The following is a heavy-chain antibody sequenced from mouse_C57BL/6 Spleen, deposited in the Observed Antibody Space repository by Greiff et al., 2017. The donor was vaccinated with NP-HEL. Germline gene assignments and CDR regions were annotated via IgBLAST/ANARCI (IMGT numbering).Heavy chain of an antibody. V-gene: IGHV1-26*01. D-gene: IGHD2-4*01. Sequence: VQLQQSGPELVKPGASVKISCKASGYTFTDYYMNWVKQSHGKSLEWIGDINPNNGGTSYNQKFKGKATLTVDKSSSTAYMELRSLTSEDSAVYYCARSGDYDDDWFAYWGQGTLVTVSA. CDR3: ARSGDYDDDWFAY. CDR1: GYTFTDYY. J-gene: IGHJ3*01. CDR2: INPNNGGT.